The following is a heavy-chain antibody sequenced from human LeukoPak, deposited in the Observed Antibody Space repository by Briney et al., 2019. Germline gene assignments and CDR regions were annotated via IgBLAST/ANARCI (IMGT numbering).Heavy chain of an antibody. CDR3: ARPANRGDAFDI. CDR1: GYRFTTYW. V-gene: IGHV5-51*01. J-gene: IGHJ3*02. Sequence: GESLKISCKGSGYRFTTYWIAWVRQMPGKGLEWMGIIYPDDSDTRYSPSFQGQVTISADKSITTAYLQWSGLRASDTAMYYCARPANRGDAFDIWGQGTMVTVSS. D-gene: IGHD2/OR15-2a*01. CDR2: IYPDDSDT.